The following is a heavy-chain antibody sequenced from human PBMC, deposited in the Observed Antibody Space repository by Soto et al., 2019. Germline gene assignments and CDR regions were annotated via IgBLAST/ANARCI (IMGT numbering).Heavy chain of an antibody. Sequence: QVQLVQSGAEVKKPGSSVKVSCKASGGTFSSYAISWVRQAPGQGLERMGGIIPIFGTANYAQKCQGRVTITADESTSTAYVELSSLRSEDTAVYYCARDLGTTVVTHFDIWGQGTMVTVSS. D-gene: IGHD4-17*01. CDR2: IIPIFGTA. CDR3: ARDLGTTVVTHFDI. CDR1: GGTFSSYA. V-gene: IGHV1-69*01. J-gene: IGHJ3*02.